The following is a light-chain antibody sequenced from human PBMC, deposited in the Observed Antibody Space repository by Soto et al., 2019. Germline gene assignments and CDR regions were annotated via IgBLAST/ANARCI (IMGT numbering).Light chain of an antibody. V-gene: IGKV3-20*01. CDR3: QQYCSSPSFT. J-gene: IGKJ3*01. CDR1: QSVSSSY. CDR2: SAS. Sequence: EIVLTQSPGTLSLSPGERATLSCRASQSVSSSYLAWYQQKPGQAPRLLIYSASGRATGIPDWLSGSGSWTDFSLTISRLEPEDFAVYYCQQYCSSPSFTFGPGTKVDIK.